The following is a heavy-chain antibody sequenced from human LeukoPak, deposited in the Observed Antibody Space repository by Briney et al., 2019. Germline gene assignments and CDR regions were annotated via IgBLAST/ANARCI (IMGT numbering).Heavy chain of an antibody. CDR2: IYYSGST. CDR1: GGSISSYY. D-gene: IGHD5-18*01. CDR3: ARGEQLWVLGAFDI. V-gene: IGHV4-59*01. J-gene: IGHJ3*02. Sequence: SGTLSLTCTVSGGSISSYYWSWIRQPPGKGLEWIGYIYYSGSTNYNPSLKSRVTISVDTSKNQFSLKLSSVTAADTAVYYCARGEQLWVLGAFDIWGQGTMVTVSS.